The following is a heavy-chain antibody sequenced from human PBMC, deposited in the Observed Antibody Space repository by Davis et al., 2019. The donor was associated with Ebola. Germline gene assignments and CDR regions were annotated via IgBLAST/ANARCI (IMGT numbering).Heavy chain of an antibody. Sequence: KVSCKGSGYGFTSYWIAWVRQMPGKGLEWMGIIYPGDSDTRYSPSFQGQVTISADKSISTAYLQWSSLKASDTAMYYCARGTDGYNPGGYFDSWGQGTLVTVSS. CDR2: IYPGDSDT. D-gene: IGHD5-24*01. V-gene: IGHV5-51*01. CDR3: ARGTDGYNPGGYFDS. J-gene: IGHJ4*02. CDR1: GYGFTSYW.